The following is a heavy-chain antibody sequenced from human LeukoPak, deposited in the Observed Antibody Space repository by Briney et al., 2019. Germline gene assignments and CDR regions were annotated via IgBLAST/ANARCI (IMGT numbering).Heavy chain of an antibody. CDR1: GGSFSGYY. J-gene: IGHJ6*03. V-gene: IGHV4-34*01. CDR3: ARGRVSSSTWYSTYYYFFYMDF. D-gene: IGHD4-11*01. Sequence: PSETLSLTCAVYGGSFSGYYWSWIRQPPGKGLEWIGEINHSGSTNYNPSLKSRVTISVDTSKNFFSLRLRSVTAADTAVYFYARGRVSSSTWYSTYYYFFYMDFWGKGTTVTVSS. CDR2: INHSGST.